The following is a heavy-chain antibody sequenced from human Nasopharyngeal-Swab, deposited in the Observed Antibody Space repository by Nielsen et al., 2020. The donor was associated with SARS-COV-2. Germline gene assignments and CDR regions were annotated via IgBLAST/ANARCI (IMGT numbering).Heavy chain of an antibody. CDR2: ISHSGST. Sequence: WIRQPPGKGLERIGEISHSGSTNYNPSLKSRVTISVDTSKNQFSLKLSSVTAADTAVYYCARGFPGAAAGTDYWGQGTLVTVSS. V-gene: IGHV4-34*01. D-gene: IGHD6-13*01. J-gene: IGHJ4*02. CDR3: ARGFPGAAAGTDY.